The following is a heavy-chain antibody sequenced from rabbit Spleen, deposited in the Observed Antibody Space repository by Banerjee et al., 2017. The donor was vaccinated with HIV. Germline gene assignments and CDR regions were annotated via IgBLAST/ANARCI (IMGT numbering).Heavy chain of an antibody. CDR1: GVSFSSCSY. Sequence: GECGGGLVKPGASLALPWIVPGVSFSSCSYMCWVREGPGKGLEWVACANAGSSGSTYSATWAKGRFSISKNSSTTVTPQKISLTAADTAAEFCATEAGTGFTTYGMDLWGQGTLVTVS. CDR2: ANAGSSGST. CDR3: ATEAGTGFTTYGMDL. J-gene: IGHJ6*01. D-gene: IGHD7-1*01. V-gene: IGHV1S40*01.